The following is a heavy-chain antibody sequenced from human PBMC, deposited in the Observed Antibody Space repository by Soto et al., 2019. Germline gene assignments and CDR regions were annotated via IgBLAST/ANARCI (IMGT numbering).Heavy chain of an antibody. CDR3: ARLRLTGYFDF. Sequence: QVQLVESGGGLVKPGGSLRLSCVASGFTFSDHYMTWIRQAPGKGLEWLSYISTSSSYTNYADSVKRRFTISRDNAMNSLYLQMNSLRAEDTAVYYCARLRLTGYFDFWGQGTLLTVSS. J-gene: IGHJ4*02. CDR1: GFTFSDHY. CDR2: ISTSSSYT. V-gene: IGHV3-11*05.